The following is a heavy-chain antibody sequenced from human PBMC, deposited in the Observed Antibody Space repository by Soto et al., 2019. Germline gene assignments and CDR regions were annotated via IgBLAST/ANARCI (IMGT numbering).Heavy chain of an antibody. V-gene: IGHV4-39*01. D-gene: IGHD6-19*01. CDR1: GGSIGNRNYY. CDR2: VDFTKNA. J-gene: IGHJ6*01. CDR3: VRHGQAGGDRGLDV. Sequence: QLQESGPGLLRPSETLSLTCVVSGGSIGNRNYYWGWVRQLPQQGLEWLGSVDFTKNAYYKSSLKSRVSISMDVSKNQFFLTLTSVPATDSALYSCVRHGQAGGDRGLDVWGRGTSVSVS.